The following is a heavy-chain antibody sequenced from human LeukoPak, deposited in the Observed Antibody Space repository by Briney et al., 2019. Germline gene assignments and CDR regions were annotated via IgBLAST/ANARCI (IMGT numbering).Heavy chain of an antibody. Sequence: PSETLSLTCTVSGGSISSSSYYWGWIRQPPGKGLEWIGYIYYSGSTNYNPSLKSRVTISVDTSKNQFSLKLSSVTAADTAVYYCARVVFDWSSYYYYYMDVWGKGTTVTVSS. V-gene: IGHV4-61*05. CDR3: ARVVFDWSSYYYYYMDV. J-gene: IGHJ6*03. D-gene: IGHD3-9*01. CDR2: IYYSGST. CDR1: GGSISSSSYY.